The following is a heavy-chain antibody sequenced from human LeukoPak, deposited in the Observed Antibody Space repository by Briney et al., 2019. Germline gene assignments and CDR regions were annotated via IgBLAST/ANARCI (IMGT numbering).Heavy chain of an antibody. J-gene: IGHJ4*02. D-gene: IGHD1-26*01. CDR1: GAAFSINA. CDR3: ARDVGATPYYFDC. CDR2: IIPIFGTA. Sequence: GASVTVSFKASGAAFSINAISWVRQAPGQGLELMGGIIPIFGTANYAQKFQGRVTITADESTSTAYMELSSLRSEDTAVYYCARDVGATPYYFDCWGQGTLVSVSS. V-gene: IGHV1-69*13.